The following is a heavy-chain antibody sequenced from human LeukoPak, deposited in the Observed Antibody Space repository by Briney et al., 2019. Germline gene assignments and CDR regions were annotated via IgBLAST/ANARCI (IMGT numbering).Heavy chain of an antibody. CDR1: GFTLSTYA. Sequence: GGSLRLSCTASGFTLSTYAMSWVRQAPGKGPEWVSGIYSGGGTYYADPVKGRFTISRDNSKNTLYLQMNSPRADDTAVYYCARGGNLYSYGLDYWGQGTLVTVSS. J-gene: IGHJ4*02. D-gene: IGHD5-18*01. CDR2: IYSGGGT. V-gene: IGHV3-66*01. CDR3: ARGGNLYSYGLDY.